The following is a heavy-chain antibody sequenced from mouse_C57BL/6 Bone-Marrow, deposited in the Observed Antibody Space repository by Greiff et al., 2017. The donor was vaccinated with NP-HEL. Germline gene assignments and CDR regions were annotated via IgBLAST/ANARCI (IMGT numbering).Heavy chain of an antibody. J-gene: IGHJ4*01. D-gene: IGHD2-3*01. V-gene: IGHV1-9*01. Sequence: VKLVESGAELMKPGASVKLSCKATGYTFTGYWIEWVKQRPGHGLEWIGEILPGSGSTNYNEKFKGKAKFTADTSSNTAYMQLSSLTTEDSAIYYCASRWLLLLYAMDYWGQGTSVTVSS. CDR2: ILPGSGST. CDR1: GYTFTGYW. CDR3: ASRWLLLLYAMDY.